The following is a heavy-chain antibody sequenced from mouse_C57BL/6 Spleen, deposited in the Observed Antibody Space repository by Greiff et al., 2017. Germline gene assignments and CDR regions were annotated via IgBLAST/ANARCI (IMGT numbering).Heavy chain of an antibody. CDR1: GYAFSSSW. D-gene: IGHD4-1*01. Sequence: QVQLKESGPELVKPGASVKISCKASGYAFSSSWMNWVKQRPGKGLEWIGRIYPGDGDTNYNGKFKGKATLTADKSSSTAYMQLSSLTSEDSAVYFCALTGTGFAYWGQGTLVTVSA. J-gene: IGHJ3*01. CDR2: IYPGDGDT. CDR3: ALTGTGFAY. V-gene: IGHV1-82*01.